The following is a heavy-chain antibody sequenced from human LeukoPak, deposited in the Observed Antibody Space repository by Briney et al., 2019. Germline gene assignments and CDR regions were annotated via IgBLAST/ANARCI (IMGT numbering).Heavy chain of an antibody. CDR1: GGSISSYY. CDR2: IYYSGST. V-gene: IGHV4-59*01. Sequence: SETLSLTCTVSGGSISSYYWSWIRQPPGKGLEWLGYIYYSGSTNYNPSLKSRVTISVDTSKNQFSLKLSSVTAADTAVYYCARDAPDILTGYYRYFDYWGQGTLVTVSS. CDR3: ARDAPDILTGYYRYFDY. J-gene: IGHJ4*02. D-gene: IGHD3-9*01.